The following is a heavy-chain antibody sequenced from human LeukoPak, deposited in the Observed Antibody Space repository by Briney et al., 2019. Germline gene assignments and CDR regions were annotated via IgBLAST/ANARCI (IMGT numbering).Heavy chain of an antibody. CDR3: ARLRALRLFGVVGMDV. CDR2: INHSGST. Sequence: SETLSLTCAVYGGSFSGYYWSWIRRPPGKGLEWIGEINHSGSTNYNPSLKSRVTISVDTSKNQFSLKLSSVTAADTAVYYCARLRALRLFGVVGMDVWGKGTTVTVSS. V-gene: IGHV4-34*01. CDR1: GGSFSGYY. D-gene: IGHD3-3*01. J-gene: IGHJ6*03.